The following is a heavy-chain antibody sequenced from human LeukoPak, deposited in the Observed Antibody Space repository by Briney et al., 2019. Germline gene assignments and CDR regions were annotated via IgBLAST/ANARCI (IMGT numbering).Heavy chain of an antibody. V-gene: IGHV3-30-3*01. CDR1: GFTFSSYA. CDR2: ISYGGSNK. D-gene: IGHD3-10*01. Sequence: GGSLRLSCAASGFTFSSYAMHWVRQAPGQGLEWVAVISYGGSNKYYADPVKGRFTISTDNSKTTLYLQMNSLRSEDTAVYYCARVGPPYERRTTMVRGVIIGARDRDYWGQGTLVTVSA. J-gene: IGHJ4*02. CDR3: ARVGPPYERRTTMVRGVIIGARDRDY.